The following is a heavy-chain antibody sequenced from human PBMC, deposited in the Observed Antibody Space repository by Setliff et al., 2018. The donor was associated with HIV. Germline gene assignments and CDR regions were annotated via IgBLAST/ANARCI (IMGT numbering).Heavy chain of an antibody. CDR3: ARQMPIPGVAVTPVDY. Sequence: ASETLSLPCTVSGGSISSYYWSWIRQPPGKGLEWIGYIYTSGSTAYNPSLQSRLTISVDTSKSQFSLKLTSVTAADTAVYYCARQMPIPGVAVTPVDYWGQGALVTVSS. CDR1: GGSISSYY. CDR2: IYTSGST. D-gene: IGHD3-3*01. V-gene: IGHV4-59*08. J-gene: IGHJ4*02.